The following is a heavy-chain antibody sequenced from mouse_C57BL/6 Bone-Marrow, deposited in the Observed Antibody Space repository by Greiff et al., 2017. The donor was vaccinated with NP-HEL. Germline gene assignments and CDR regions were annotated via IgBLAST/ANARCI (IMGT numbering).Heavy chain of an antibody. D-gene: IGHD3-2*02. V-gene: IGHV1-81*01. CDR1: GYTFTSYG. CDR2: IYPRSGNT. Sequence: VKLMESGAELARPGASVKLSCKASGYTFTSYGISWVKQRTGQGLEWIGEIYPRSGNTYYNEKFKGKATLTADKSSSTAYMELRSLTSEDSAVYFCASTAQATPYYFDYWGQGTTLTVSS. CDR3: ASTAQATPYYFDY. J-gene: IGHJ2*01.